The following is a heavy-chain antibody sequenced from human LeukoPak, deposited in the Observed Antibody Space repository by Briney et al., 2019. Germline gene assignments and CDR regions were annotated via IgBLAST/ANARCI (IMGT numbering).Heavy chain of an antibody. Sequence: ASVKVSCKASVYTFTVYNIHCVRQAPGQGLEWMGRINPSGGSTIYAQKFQGRVTMTSDTSTTTVYMEVNSLRREDTAVYSCARRYSRYYFGYWGQGTLVTVSS. CDR2: INPSGGST. CDR3: ARRYSRYYFGY. CDR1: VYTFTVYN. D-gene: IGHD5-12*01. J-gene: IGHJ4*02. V-gene: IGHV1-46*01.